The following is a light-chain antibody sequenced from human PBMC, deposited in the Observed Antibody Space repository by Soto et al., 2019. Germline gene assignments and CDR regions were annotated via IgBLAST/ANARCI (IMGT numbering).Light chain of an antibody. V-gene: IGKV3-20*01. CDR3: QQYGTSPVT. CDR1: QSVTCSY. J-gene: IGKJ1*01. Sequence: EIVLTQSPGTLPLSPGERATLSCRASQSVTCSYLAWYQRKPGQAPRLLIYGASSRATGIPDRFSGSGSGTDFSLTISRLEPADFAVYYCQQYGTSPVTFGQGTKVEIK. CDR2: GAS.